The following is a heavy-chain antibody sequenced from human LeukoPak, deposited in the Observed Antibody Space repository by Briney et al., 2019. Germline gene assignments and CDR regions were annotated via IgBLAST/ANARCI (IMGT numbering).Heavy chain of an antibody. J-gene: IGHJ4*02. CDR1: GGTFSSYA. Sequence: SVKVSCKASGGTFSSYAISWVRQAPGQGLEWMGGIIPIFGTANYAQKFQGRVTITADESTSTAYMELSSLRSEDTAVYYCARSHVTYYYDSSGYTFDYWGQGTLVTVSS. V-gene: IGHV1-69*13. CDR2: IIPIFGTA. CDR3: ARSHVTYYYDSSGYTFDY. D-gene: IGHD3-22*01.